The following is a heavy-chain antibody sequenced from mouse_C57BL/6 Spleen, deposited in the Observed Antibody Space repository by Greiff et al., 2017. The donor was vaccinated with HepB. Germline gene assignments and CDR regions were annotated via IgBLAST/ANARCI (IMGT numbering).Heavy chain of an antibody. J-gene: IGHJ2*01. Sequence: EVQRVESGPGLVKPSQSLSLTCSVTGYSITSGYYWNWIRQSPGNKLEWMGYISYDGSNNYNPSLKNRISITRDTSKNQFFLKLNSVTTEDTATYFCARGRYFDYWGQGTTLTVSS. CDR1: GYSITSGYY. CDR2: ISYDGSN. V-gene: IGHV3-6*01. CDR3: ARGRYFDY.